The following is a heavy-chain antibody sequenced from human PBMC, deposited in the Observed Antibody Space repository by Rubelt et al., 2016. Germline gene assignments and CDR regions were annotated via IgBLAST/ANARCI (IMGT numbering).Heavy chain of an antibody. CDR3: ASDYSSGWPGYYFDY. CDR2: ISSSSSTI. J-gene: IGHJ4*02. V-gene: IGHV3-48*01. D-gene: IGHD6-19*01. Sequence: VRQAPGKGLEWVSYISSSSSTIYYADSVKGRFTISRDNAKNSLYLQMNSLRAEDTAVYYCASDYSSGWPGYYFDYWGQGTLVTVSS.